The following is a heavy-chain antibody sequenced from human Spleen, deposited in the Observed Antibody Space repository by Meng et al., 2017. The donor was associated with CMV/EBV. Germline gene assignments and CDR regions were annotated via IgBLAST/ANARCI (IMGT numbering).Heavy chain of an antibody. J-gene: IGHJ4*02. Sequence: SETLSLTCAVYGGSFSGYYWSWIRQPPGKGLEWIGEINHSGSTNYNPSLKSRVTISVDTSKNQFSLKLSSVTAADTAVYYCARGRVRHTYWGQGTLVTVSS. CDR2: INHSGST. D-gene: IGHD3-10*01. V-gene: IGHV4-34*01. CDR1: GGSFSGYY. CDR3: ARGRVRHTY.